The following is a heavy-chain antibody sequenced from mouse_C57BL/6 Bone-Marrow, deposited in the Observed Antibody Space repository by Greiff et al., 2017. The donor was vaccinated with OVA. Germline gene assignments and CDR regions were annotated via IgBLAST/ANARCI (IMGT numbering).Heavy chain of an antibody. J-gene: IGHJ2*01. CDR1: GYTFTSYW. CDR3: ARRFTTLVAVDY. D-gene: IGHD1-1*01. Sequence: QVQLQQPGAELVKPGASVKLSCKASGYTFTSYWMHWVKQRPGQGLEWIGMIHPTSGSTNYNEKFKSKATLTVDKSSSTAYMQLSSLTSEDSAVDYCARRFTTLVAVDYWGQGTTLTVSS. CDR2: IHPTSGST. V-gene: IGHV1-64*01.